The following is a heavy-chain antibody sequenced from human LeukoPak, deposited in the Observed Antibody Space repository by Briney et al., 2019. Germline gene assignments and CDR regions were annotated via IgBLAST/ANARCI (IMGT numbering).Heavy chain of an antibody. Sequence: PLDTLSLTCAVSGGSISSSNWWSGVRQPPGKGLELSGEIDHSGSTNYNPSLKSRVTISVDKPKTEFSLKLSSVTAADTAVYYCARDVDYGDYGWFDPWGQGTLVTVSS. CDR3: ARDVDYGDYGWFDP. V-gene: IGHV4-4*02. D-gene: IGHD4-17*01. CDR1: GGSISSSNW. J-gene: IGHJ5*02. CDR2: IDHSGST.